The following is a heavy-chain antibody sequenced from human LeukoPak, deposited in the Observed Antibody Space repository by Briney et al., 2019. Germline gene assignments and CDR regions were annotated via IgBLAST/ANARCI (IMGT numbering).Heavy chain of an antibody. Sequence: SSETLSLTCAVYGGSFIGDFWSSLRPSPRKGRGWIGEIKHDGSTTYNPSLESRVTMSLDTSTNQISLEMTSVTAADTAIYYCARQTGSGLFILPGGQGTLVTVSS. CDR1: GGSFIGDF. J-gene: IGHJ4*02. CDR2: IKHDGST. D-gene: IGHD3/OR15-3a*01. V-gene: IGHV4-34*01. CDR3: ARQTGSGLFILP.